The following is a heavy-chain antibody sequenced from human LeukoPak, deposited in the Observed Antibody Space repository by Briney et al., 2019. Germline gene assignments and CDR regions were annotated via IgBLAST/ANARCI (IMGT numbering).Heavy chain of an antibody. V-gene: IGHV4-59*01. J-gene: IGHJ5*02. Sequence: SETLSLTCTVSGGSISSYYWSWIRQPPGKGLEWIGYIYYSGSTNYNPSLKSRVTISVDTSKNQFSLKLSSVTAADTVVYYCASIYNGDYDQYNWFDPWGQGALVTVSS. CDR3: ASIYNGDYDQYNWFDP. D-gene: IGHD4-17*01. CDR2: IYYSGST. CDR1: GGSISSYY.